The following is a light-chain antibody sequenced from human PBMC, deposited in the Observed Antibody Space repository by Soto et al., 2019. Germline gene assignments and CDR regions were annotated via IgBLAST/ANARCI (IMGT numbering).Light chain of an antibody. V-gene: IGKV3-20*01. Sequence: EIVLAQSPGTLSLSPGERATLSCRASQSVSSYFLAWYQQKPGQAPRLLIYGASNRATGIPDRFSGSGSGTDFTLTISRLEPEDFAVYYCQQYGSSPWTFGQGTKVEIK. J-gene: IGKJ1*01. CDR3: QQYGSSPWT. CDR1: QSVSSYF. CDR2: GAS.